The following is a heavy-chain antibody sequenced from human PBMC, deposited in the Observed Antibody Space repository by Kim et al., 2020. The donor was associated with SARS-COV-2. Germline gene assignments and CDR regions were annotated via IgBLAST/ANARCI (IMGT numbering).Heavy chain of an antibody. CDR3: AREGSTSYNWFDP. J-gene: IGHJ5*02. V-gene: IGHV3-23*01. D-gene: IGHD1-26*01. Sequence: YSTDAVKGRLTISRDNSNSTMYLQMHSLRAEDTAIYFCAREGSTSYNWFDPWGQGTLVTVSS.